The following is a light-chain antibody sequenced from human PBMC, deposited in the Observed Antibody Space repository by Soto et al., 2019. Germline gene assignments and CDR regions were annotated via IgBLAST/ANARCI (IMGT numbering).Light chain of an antibody. J-gene: IGLJ2*01. CDR1: SSDVGGYNY. Sequence: QSALTQPASVSGSPGQSITISCTGTSSDVGGYNYVSWYQQHPGKAPKLMIYEVSNRPSGVSNRFSGSKSGNTASLTISGLQAEDEADYYCSSHTSSSTVVIGGGTKVTVL. CDR2: EVS. CDR3: SSHTSSSTVV. V-gene: IGLV2-14*01.